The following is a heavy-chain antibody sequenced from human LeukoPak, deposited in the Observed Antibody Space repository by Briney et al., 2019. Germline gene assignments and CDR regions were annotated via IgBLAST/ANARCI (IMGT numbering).Heavy chain of an antibody. J-gene: IGHJ4*02. V-gene: IGHV3-23*01. D-gene: IGHD3-9*01. CDR3: AKVVLVGYDILTGYYYFDF. CDR1: GFTFSTYA. CDR2: ISDSGVST. Sequence: GGSLRLSCAASGFTFSTYAMSWVRQAPGKGLEWVSTISDSGVSTYYADSVKGRITVSRDTSKNTLYLQINSLSAEDTALYYCAKVVLVGYDILTGYYYFDFWGQGTLVTVSS.